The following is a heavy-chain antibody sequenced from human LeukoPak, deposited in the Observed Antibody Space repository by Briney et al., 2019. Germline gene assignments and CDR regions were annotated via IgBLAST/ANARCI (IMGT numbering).Heavy chain of an antibody. Sequence: GGSLRLSCAASGFTFSSYAMNWVRQAPGKGLEWVSAISGSGGSTYYADSVKGRFTISRDNSKNTLFLQMSSLRGEDTAVYYCAKADIGVMVYAAGYAFDIWGQGTMVTVSS. V-gene: IGHV3-23*01. CDR1: GFTFSSYA. J-gene: IGHJ3*02. CDR2: ISGSGGST. CDR3: AKADIGVMVYAAGYAFDI. D-gene: IGHD2-8*01.